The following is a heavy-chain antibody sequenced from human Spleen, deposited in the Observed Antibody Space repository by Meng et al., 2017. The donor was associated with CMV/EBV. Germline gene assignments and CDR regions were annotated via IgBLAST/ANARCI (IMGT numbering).Heavy chain of an antibody. V-gene: IGHV4-34*01. Sequence: CAVYGGSFSGYYWSWIRQPPGKGLEWIGEINHSGSTNYNPSLKSRVTISVDTSKNQFSLKLSSVTAADTAVYYCAIVTNSGSPYYFDYWGQGTLSPSPQ. CDR2: INHSGST. J-gene: IGHJ4*02. D-gene: IGHD1-26*01. CDR1: GGSFSGYY. CDR3: AIVTNSGSPYYFDY.